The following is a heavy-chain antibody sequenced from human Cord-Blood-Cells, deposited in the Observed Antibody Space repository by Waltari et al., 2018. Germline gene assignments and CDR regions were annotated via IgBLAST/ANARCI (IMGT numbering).Heavy chain of an antibody. Sequence: QVQLVPSGAEVKKPGASVKVYCKASGYTFTSYAMHWVRQAPGQRLEWMGWINAGNGKTKYSQKFEGRVTSTRDTAASKAYMELSSLGSEDTAVYYCARVYDLWSGDLFDYWGQGTLVTVSS. J-gene: IGHJ4*02. D-gene: IGHD3-3*01. CDR3: ARVYDLWSGDLFDY. CDR2: INAGNGKT. CDR1: GYTFTSYA. V-gene: IGHV1-3*01.